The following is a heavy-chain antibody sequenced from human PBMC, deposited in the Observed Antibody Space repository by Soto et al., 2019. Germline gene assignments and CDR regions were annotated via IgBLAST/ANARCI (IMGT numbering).Heavy chain of an antibody. V-gene: IGHV4-59*01. CDR2: IHDSGIT. J-gene: IGHJ4*02. D-gene: IGHD2-2*01. CDR3: ARDYAFSSDY. Sequence: QLQLQESGPGLVKPSETLSLTCSVSGGSMRSYYWSWIRQPPGKGLEWIGYIHDSGITDYNPSLKSRATISIDTFRNQISLNLHSVTAADTAVYYCARDYAFSSDYWGQGTVVTVSS. CDR1: GGSMRSYY.